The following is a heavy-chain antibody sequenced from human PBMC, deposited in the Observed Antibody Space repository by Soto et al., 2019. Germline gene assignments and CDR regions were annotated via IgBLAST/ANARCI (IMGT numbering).Heavy chain of an antibody. J-gene: IGHJ6*02. CDR2: INHSGST. D-gene: IGHD3-16*01. V-gene: IGHV4-34*01. CDR1: GGSFSGYY. Sequence: SETLSLTCAAYGGSFSGYYWSWIRQPPGKGLEWIGEINHSGSTNYNPSLKSRVTTSVDTSKNQFSLKLSSVTAADTAVYYCAWGQGYYYYGMDVWGQGTTVTVSS. CDR3: AWGQGYYYYGMDV.